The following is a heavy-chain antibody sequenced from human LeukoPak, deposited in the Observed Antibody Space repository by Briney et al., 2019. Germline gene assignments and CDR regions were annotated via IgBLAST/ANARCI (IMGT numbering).Heavy chain of an antibody. J-gene: IGHJ4*02. V-gene: IGHV3-20*04. D-gene: IGHD6-13*01. CDR3: AKGPKQLLVGSRGYYFDS. CDR2: INWNGGST. CDR1: GFTFDDYG. Sequence: GGSLRLSCAASGFTFDDYGMSWVRQAPGKGLEWVSGINWNGGSTGYADSVKGRFTISRDISKNTLYLQMNSLRAEDTAVYYCAKGPKQLLVGSRGYYFDSWGQGTLVTVSS.